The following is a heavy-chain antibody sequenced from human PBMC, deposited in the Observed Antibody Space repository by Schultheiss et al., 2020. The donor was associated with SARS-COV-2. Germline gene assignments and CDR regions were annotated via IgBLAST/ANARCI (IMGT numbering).Heavy chain of an antibody. J-gene: IGHJ4*02. CDR3: ARVGGYSYPDHFDY. Sequence: SETLSLTCTVSGGSISSGGYYWSWIRQPPGKGLEWIGYIYYSGSTNYNPSLKSRVTISVDTSKNQFSLKLSSVTAADTAVYYCARVGGYSYPDHFDYWGQGTLVTVSS. D-gene: IGHD5-18*01. V-gene: IGHV4-61*08. CDR2: IYYSGST. CDR1: GGSISSGGYY.